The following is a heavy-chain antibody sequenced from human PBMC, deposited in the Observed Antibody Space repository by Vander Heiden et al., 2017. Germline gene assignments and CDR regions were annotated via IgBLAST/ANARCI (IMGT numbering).Heavy chain of an antibody. Sequence: QVQLVESGGGVVQPGRSLILSCAASGFTFSSYGMPWVRQAPGKGLEWVAVIWYDGSNKYYADSVKGRFTISRDNSKNTLYLQMNSLRAEDTAVYYCARSGHYYYDSSGLFDYWGQGTLVTVSS. CDR2: IWYDGSNK. V-gene: IGHV3-33*01. CDR3: ARSGHYYYDSSGLFDY. CDR1: GFTFSSYG. J-gene: IGHJ4*02. D-gene: IGHD3-22*01.